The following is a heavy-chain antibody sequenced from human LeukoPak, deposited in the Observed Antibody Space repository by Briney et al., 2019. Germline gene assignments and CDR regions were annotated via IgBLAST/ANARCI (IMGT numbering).Heavy chain of an antibody. D-gene: IGHD3-10*01. V-gene: IGHV3-30*03. Sequence: GGSLRLSCAASGFTFSSYGMHWVRQAPGKGLEWVAVISYDGSNKYYADSVKGRFTISRDNSKNTLYLQMNSLRAEDTAVYYCATVGSGSPYWGQGTLVTVSS. CDR2: ISYDGSNK. J-gene: IGHJ4*02. CDR3: ATVGSGSPY. CDR1: GFTFSSYG.